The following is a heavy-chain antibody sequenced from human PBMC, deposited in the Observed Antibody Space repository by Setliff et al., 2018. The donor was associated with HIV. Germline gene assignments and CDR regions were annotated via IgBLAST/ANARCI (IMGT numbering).Heavy chain of an antibody. V-gene: IGHV7-4-1*02. Sequence: ASVKVSCKASGYTFTRYSMNWVRQAPGQGLEWMGWINTNTGNPTYAQGFTGRFVFSLDTSVSTAYLQISSLKAEDTAVYYCARVGLGYCSSTSCNLYYYYMDVWGKGTTVTVSS. D-gene: IGHD2-2*01. CDR1: GYTFTRYS. J-gene: IGHJ6*03. CDR2: INTNTGNP. CDR3: ARVGLGYCSSTSCNLYYYYMDV.